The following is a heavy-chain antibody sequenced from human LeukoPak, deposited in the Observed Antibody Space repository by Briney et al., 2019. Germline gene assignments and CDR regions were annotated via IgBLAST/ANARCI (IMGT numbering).Heavy chain of an antibody. CDR1: GFIFNDFW. J-gene: IGHJ4*02. CDR3: ATTLDWSYFGS. CDR2: IRQDGGAK. Sequence: GGSLRLSFTASGFIFNDFWMSWVRQAPGEGLEWVANIRQDGGAKNYMDSVKGRFTISRDNAKKSLYLQMNSLRAEDTAIYYCATTLDWSYFGSWGQGTLVTVSS. D-gene: IGHD1-1*01. V-gene: IGHV3-7*03.